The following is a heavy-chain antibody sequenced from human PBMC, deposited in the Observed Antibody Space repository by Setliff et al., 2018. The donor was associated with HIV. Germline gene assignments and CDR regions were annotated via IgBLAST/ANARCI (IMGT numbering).Heavy chain of an antibody. Sequence: SLTCTVSGGSFSSVSYYWNWIRQPAGKGLEWIGRIYFSGSTNYNPSLKSRVTISVDTSKKQFSLKLRSVTAADTAVYYCARSSYYGSGSYTDYWGQGTLVTVSS. CDR3: ARSSYYGSGSYTDY. CDR2: IYFSGST. CDR1: GGSFSSVSYY. V-gene: IGHV4-61*02. J-gene: IGHJ4*02. D-gene: IGHD3-10*01.